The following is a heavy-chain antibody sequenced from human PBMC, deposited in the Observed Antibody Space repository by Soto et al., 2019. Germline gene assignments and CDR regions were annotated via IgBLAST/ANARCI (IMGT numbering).Heavy chain of an antibody. Sequence: EVQLMESGGGLIQPGGSLSLSCAGSGFSFNTYSMNWVRQAPGKGLEWISYIRRDGNRIYYADSVKGRFTISRDNDKTSLYLQMRSLRAEDTALYYCATEVGGKFYGSGYLVWGQGITVTVSS. CDR2: IRRDGNRI. CDR3: ATEVGGKFYGSGYLV. CDR1: GFSFNTYS. D-gene: IGHD3-10*01. V-gene: IGHV3-48*01. J-gene: IGHJ6*02.